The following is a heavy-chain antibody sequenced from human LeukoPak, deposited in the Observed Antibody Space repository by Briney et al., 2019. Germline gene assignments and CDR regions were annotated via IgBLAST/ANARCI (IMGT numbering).Heavy chain of an antibody. CDR1: GGTFSSYA. CDR3: ARPQGWSSGYFNWFDP. V-gene: IGHV1-69*05. D-gene: IGHD3-22*01. Sequence: ASVKASCKASGGTFSSYAISWVRQAPGQGLEWMGGIIPIFGTANYAQKFQGRVTITTDESTSTAYMELSSLRSEDTAVYYCARPQGWSSGYFNWFDPWGQGTLVTVSS. CDR2: IIPIFGTA. J-gene: IGHJ5*02.